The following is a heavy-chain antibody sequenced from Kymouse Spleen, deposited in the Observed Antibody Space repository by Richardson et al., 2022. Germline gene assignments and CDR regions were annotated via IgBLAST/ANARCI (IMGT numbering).Heavy chain of an antibody. CDR2: ISWNSGSI. CDR1: GFTFDDYA. Sequence: EVQLVESGGGLVQPGRSLRLSCAASGFTFDDYAMHWVRQAPGKGLEWVSGISWNSGSIGYADSVKGRFTISRDNAKNSLYLQMNSLRAEDTALYYCAKDNPQFHSSWYYYNNWYFDLWGRGTLVTVSS. CDR3: AKDNPQFHSSWYYYNNWYFDL. J-gene: IGHJ2*01. V-gene: IGHV3-9*01. D-gene: IGHD6-13*01.